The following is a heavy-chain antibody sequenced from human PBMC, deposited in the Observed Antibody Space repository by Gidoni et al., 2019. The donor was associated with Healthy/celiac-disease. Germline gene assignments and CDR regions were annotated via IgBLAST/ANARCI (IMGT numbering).Heavy chain of an antibody. CDR3: ARGYCSGGSCYSNGWFDP. V-gene: IGHV1-69*06. J-gene: IGHJ5*02. D-gene: IGHD2-15*01. Sequence: QVQLVQSGAEVKKPGSSVKVSCKASGGTFSRYANSWVRQAPGQGLEWMGGIIPIFGTANYAQKFQGRVTITADKSTSTAYMELSSLRSEDTAVYYCARGYCSGGSCYSNGWFDPWGQGTLVTVSS. CDR1: GGTFSRYA. CDR2: IIPIFGTA.